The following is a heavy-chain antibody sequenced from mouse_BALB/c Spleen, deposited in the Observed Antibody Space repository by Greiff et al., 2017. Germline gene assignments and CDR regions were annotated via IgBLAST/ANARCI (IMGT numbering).Heavy chain of an antibody. CDR3: ARYYGPTYYYAMDY. V-gene: IGHV2-6-7*01. Sequence: VMLVESGPGLVAPSQSLSITCTVSGFSLTGYGVNWVRQPPGKGLEWLGMIWGDGSTDYNSALKSRLSISKDNSKSQVFLKMNSLQTDDTARYYCARYYGPTYYYAMDYWGQGTSVTVSS. CDR1: GFSLTGYG. D-gene: IGHD1-2*01. CDR2: IWGDGST. J-gene: IGHJ4*01.